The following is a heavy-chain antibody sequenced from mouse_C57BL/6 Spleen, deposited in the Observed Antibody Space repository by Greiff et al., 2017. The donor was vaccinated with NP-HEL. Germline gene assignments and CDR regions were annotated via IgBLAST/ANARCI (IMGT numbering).Heavy chain of an antibody. J-gene: IGHJ4*01. Sequence: DVKLVESGGGLVQPGGSLKLSCAASGFTFSDYYMYWVRQTPEKRLEWVAYISNGGGSTYYPDTVKGRFTISRDNAKNTLYLQMSRLKSEDTAMYYCARLRSGYAMDYWGQGTSVTVSS. CDR1: GFTFSDYY. D-gene: IGHD1-1*01. CDR2: ISNGGGST. V-gene: IGHV5-12*01. CDR3: ARLRSGYAMDY.